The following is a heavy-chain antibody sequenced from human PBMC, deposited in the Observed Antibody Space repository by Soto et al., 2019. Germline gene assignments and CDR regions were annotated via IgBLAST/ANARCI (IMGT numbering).Heavy chain of an antibody. V-gene: IGHV3-30-3*01. Sequence: GGSLRLSCAASGFTFSSYAMHWVRQAPGKGLEWVAVISYDGSNKYYADSVKGRFTISRDNSKNTLYLQMDSLRAEDTAVYYCARDPGVLRYFDWLPRSTYYYYGMDVWGQGTTVTVSS. D-gene: IGHD3-9*01. CDR3: ARDPGVLRYFDWLPRSTYYYYGMDV. J-gene: IGHJ6*02. CDR1: GFTFSSYA. CDR2: ISYDGSNK.